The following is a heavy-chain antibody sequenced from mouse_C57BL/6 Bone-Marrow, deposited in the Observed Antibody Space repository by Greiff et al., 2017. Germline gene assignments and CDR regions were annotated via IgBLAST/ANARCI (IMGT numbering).Heavy chain of an antibody. CDR2: IYPRSGNT. Sequence: QVQLQQSGAELARPGASVKLSCKASGYTFTSYGISWVKQRTGQGLEWIGEIYPRSGNTYYNEKFKGKATLTADKSSSTAYMELRSLTSEDSAVYFCARLRLRYPDWYFDVWGTGTTVTVSS. V-gene: IGHV1-81*01. J-gene: IGHJ1*03. CDR1: GYTFTSYG. CDR3: ARLRLRYPDWYFDV. D-gene: IGHD1-1*01.